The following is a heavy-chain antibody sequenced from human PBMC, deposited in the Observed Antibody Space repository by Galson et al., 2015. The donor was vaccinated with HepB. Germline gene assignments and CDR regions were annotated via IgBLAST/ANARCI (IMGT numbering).Heavy chain of an antibody. CDR3: ARGYVVPAAIPSYYYYYYMDV. J-gene: IGHJ6*03. D-gene: IGHD2-2*02. Sequence: SVKVSCKASGGTFSSYAISWVRQAPGQGLEWMGGIIPIFGTANYAQKFQGRVTITADESTSTTYMELSSLRSEDTAVYYCARGYVVPAAIPSYYYYYYMDVWGKGTTVTVSS. V-gene: IGHV1-69*13. CDR1: GGTFSSYA. CDR2: IIPIFGTA.